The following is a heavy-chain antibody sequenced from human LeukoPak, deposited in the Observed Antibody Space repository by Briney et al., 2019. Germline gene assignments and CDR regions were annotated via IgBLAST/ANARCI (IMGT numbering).Heavy chain of an antibody. CDR1: GDASSNSIYY. J-gene: IGHJ4*02. Sequence: SETLSLTCTVSGDASSNSIYYWGWIRQPPGKGLEWIGSIDYGGNTYYNPALKSRPTRSIDPSKNQFSLKLSSVPAADTAVYYCAREYPLYRSGWFLDYCGQGTVVTVSS. CDR2: IDYGGNT. D-gene: IGHD6-19*01. CDR3: AREYPLYRSGWFLDY. V-gene: IGHV4-39*07.